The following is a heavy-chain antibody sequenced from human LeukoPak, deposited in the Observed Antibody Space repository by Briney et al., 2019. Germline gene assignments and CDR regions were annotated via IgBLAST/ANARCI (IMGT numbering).Heavy chain of an antibody. CDR2: IIPIFGTA. V-gene: IGHV1-69*01. CDR3: ARVGATVLDAFDI. J-gene: IGHJ3*02. D-gene: IGHD1-26*01. CDR1: GGTFSSYA. Sequence: SVKVSCKASGGTFSSYAISWVRQAPGQGLEWMGGIIPIFGTANYAQKFQGRVTITADESTSTAYMELSSLRSEDTAVYYCARVGATVLDAFDIWGQGTMVTVSS.